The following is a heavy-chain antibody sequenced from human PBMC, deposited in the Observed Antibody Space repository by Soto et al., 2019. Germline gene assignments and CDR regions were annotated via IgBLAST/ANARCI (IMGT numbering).Heavy chain of an antibody. CDR2: IYFRGTT. J-gene: IGHJ4*02. Sequence: SETLSLTCTVSGGSISSYYWSWIRQPPGKGLEWIGYIYFRGTTNYNPSLKSRVTMSADTSKNQFSLKLNSVTAADTAVYYCASGADNWHDTAYYFDSWGQGTLVTVSS. D-gene: IGHD1-20*01. CDR1: GGSISSYY. CDR3: ASGADNWHDTAYYFDS. V-gene: IGHV4-59*01.